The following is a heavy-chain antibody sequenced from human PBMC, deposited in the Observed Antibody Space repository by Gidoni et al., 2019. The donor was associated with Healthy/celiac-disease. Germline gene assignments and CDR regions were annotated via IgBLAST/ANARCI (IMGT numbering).Heavy chain of an antibody. V-gene: IGHV3-23*01. Sequence: EVQLLESGGGLVQPGGSLRLSCAASGFTFSSYAMSWVRQAPGKGLEWVSAISGSGGSTYYADSVKGRFTISRDNSKNTLYLQMNSLRAEDTAVYYCAKIKVDFWSGYYKGVFDYWGQGTLVTVSS. CDR3: AKIKVDFWSGYYKGVFDY. J-gene: IGHJ4*02. D-gene: IGHD3-3*01. CDR2: ISGSGGST. CDR1: GFTFSSYA.